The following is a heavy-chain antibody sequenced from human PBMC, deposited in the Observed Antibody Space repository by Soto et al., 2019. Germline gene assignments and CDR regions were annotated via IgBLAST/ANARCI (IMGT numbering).Heavy chain of an antibody. CDR2: IYHSGST. CDR3: AREAAGILNWFDP. CDR1: GGSISSGGYY. V-gene: IGHV4-31*03. J-gene: IGHJ5*02. D-gene: IGHD6-25*01. Sequence: SETLSLTCTVSGGSISSGGYYRSWIRQHPGKGLEWIGYIYHSGSTYYNPSLKSRVTISVDTSKNQFSLKVSSVTAADTAVYYCAREAAGILNWFDPWGQGTLVTVS.